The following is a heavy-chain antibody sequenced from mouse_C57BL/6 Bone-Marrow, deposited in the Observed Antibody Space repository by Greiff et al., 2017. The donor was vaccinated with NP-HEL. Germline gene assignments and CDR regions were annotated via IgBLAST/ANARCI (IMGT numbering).Heavy chain of an antibody. CDR1: GFTFSDYG. CDR3: ARQGYDYDEGYFDV. J-gene: IGHJ1*03. V-gene: IGHV5-15*01. CDR2: ISNLAYSI. Sequence: EVKVVESGGGLVQPGGSLKLSCAASGFTFSDYGMAWVRQAPRKGPEWVAFISNLAYSIYYADTVTGRFTISRENAKNTLYLEMSSLRSEDTAMYYCARQGYDYDEGYFDVWGTGTTVTVSS. D-gene: IGHD2-4*01.